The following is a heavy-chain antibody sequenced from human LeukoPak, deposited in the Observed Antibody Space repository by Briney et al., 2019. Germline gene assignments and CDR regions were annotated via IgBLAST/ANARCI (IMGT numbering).Heavy chain of an antibody. J-gene: IGHJ6*02. D-gene: IGHD2-2*01. V-gene: IGHV3-23*01. Sequence: GGSLRLSCAASGFSFSSYAMNWVRQAPGKGLEWVSTVRVSGANTYYADSVQGRFTVTRDDSKNTLYLQMSSLTAEDTAIYYCAKAYCSSSSCYGAHFYFYGMDVWGLGTPVTVSS. CDR1: GFSFSSYA. CDR3: AKAYCSSSSCYGAHFYFYGMDV. CDR2: VRVSGANT.